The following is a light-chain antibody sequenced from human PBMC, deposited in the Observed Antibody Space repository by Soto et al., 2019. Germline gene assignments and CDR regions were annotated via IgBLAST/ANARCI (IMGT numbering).Light chain of an antibody. CDR3: QQLNSYPPALT. J-gene: IGKJ4*01. CDR2: AAS. CDR1: QGISSY. V-gene: IGKV1-9*01. Sequence: DIQLTQSPSFLSASVGDRVTITCRASQGISSYLAWYQQKPGKAPKLLIYAASTLQSGVPSRFXXSGSGTEFTLTISSLQPEDFATYYCQQLNSYPPALTFGGGTKVEIK.